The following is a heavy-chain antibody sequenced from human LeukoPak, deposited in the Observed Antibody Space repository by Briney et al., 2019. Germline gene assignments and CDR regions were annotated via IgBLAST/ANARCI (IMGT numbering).Heavy chain of an antibody. J-gene: IGHJ4*02. Sequence: GGSLRLSCAASGFTFSSYGMHWVRQAPGKGLDWVAFTSYDGTKNYYADSVKGRFTISRDNSKNTLFLQMYSLRPEDTAVYYCARLGEDSYGYQTDFDYWGQGTLVTVSS. CDR3: ARLGEDSYGYQTDFDY. CDR1: GFTFSSYG. D-gene: IGHD5-18*01. CDR2: TSYDGTKN. V-gene: IGHV3-30*03.